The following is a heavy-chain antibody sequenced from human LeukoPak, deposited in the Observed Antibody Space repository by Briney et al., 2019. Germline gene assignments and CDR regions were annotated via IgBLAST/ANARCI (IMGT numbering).Heavy chain of an antibody. CDR1: GGSISSSSYY. CDR3: ASLRIVGARTLDY. V-gene: IGHV4-39*07. Sequence: SETLSLTCTVSGGSISSSSYYWGWIRQPPGKGLEWIGSIYCSGSTYYNPSLKSRVTISVDTSKNQFSLKLSSVTAADTAVYYCASLRIVGARTLDYWGQGTLVTVSS. D-gene: IGHD1-26*01. J-gene: IGHJ4*02. CDR2: IYCSGST.